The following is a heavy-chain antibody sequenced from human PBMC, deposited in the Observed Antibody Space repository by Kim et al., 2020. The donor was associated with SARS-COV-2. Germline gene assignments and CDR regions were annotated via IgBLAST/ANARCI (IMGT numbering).Heavy chain of an antibody. Sequence: GGSLRLSCAASGFTFSSYAMHWVRQAPGKGLEWVAVISYDGSNKYYADSVKGRFTISRDNSKNTLYLQMNSLRAEDTAVYYCARQRKGDSTSCPDYWGQGTLVTVSS. J-gene: IGHJ4*02. CDR2: ISYDGSNK. CDR3: ARQRKGDSTSCPDY. CDR1: GFTFSSYA. D-gene: IGHD2-2*01. V-gene: IGHV3-30-3*01.